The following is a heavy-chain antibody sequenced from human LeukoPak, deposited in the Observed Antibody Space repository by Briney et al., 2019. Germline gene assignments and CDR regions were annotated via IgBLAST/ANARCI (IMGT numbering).Heavy chain of an antibody. CDR2: INHSGST. J-gene: IGHJ4*02. D-gene: IGHD3-16*01. V-gene: IGHV4-34*01. CDR3: AREVMDDQFFDY. CDR1: GGSFSGYY. Sequence: SETLSLACAVYGGSFSGYYWSWIRQPPGKGLEWIGEINHSGSTNYNPSLKSRVTISVDTSKNQFSPKLSSVTAADTAVYYCAREVMDDQFFDYWGQGTLVTVSS.